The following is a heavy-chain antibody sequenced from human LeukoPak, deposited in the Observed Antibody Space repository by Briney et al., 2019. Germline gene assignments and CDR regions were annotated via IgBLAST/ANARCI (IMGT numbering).Heavy chain of an antibody. D-gene: IGHD3-22*01. J-gene: IGHJ4*02. CDR3: ARGVYDSSGYFDY. CDR2: IHYSGTT. V-gene: IGHV4-59*01. Sequence: ASETLSLTCTVPGGSISGYYWSWIRQPPGKGLEWIGYIHYSGTTNYNPSLKSRVTMSVDTSKNQFSLKLSSVTAADTAVYYCARGVYDSSGYFDYWGQGTLVTVSS. CDR1: GGSISGYY.